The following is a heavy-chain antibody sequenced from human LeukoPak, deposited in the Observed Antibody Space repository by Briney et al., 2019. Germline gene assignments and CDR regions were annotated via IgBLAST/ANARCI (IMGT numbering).Heavy chain of an antibody. Sequence: ASVKVSCKASGYTLTGYYMHWARQAPGQGLEWMGWINPSIGSTIYAQKFQGRVTMTRHTSIKTAFMELRRLTSGDTAVYYCARSPDYSRFDSWGQGTLVTVSS. CDR1: GYTLTGYY. CDR2: INPSIGST. V-gene: IGHV1-2*02. CDR3: ARSPDYSRFDS. D-gene: IGHD4-11*01. J-gene: IGHJ4*02.